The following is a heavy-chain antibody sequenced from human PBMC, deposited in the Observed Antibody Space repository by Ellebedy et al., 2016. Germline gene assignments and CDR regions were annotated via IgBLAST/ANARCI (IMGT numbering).Heavy chain of an antibody. V-gene: IGHV3-30*03. CDR3: ARDSQAFYSSRIDP. J-gene: IGHJ5*02. Sequence: GGSLRLXXAASGFSFNNYGMHWVRQAPGKGLEWVAFISYDGSNENYADSVKGRFTISRDNSKNTVYLQMNSLRTEDTAVYYCARDSQAFYSSRIDPWGQGTLVAVSS. D-gene: IGHD4-11*01. CDR2: ISYDGSNE. CDR1: GFSFNNYG.